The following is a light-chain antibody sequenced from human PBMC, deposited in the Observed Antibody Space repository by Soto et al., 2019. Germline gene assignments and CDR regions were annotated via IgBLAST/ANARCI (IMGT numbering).Light chain of an antibody. CDR3: QQYYNWRT. Sequence: EIVMTQSPATLSVSPGERATLSCRASPGVGTNLAWYQQKHGQAPRLLIYGASTRATGIPARFSGSGSGTEFTLTISSLQSEDFAFYYCQQYYNWRTFGQGTKVEIK. V-gene: IGKV3-15*01. CDR1: PGVGTN. J-gene: IGKJ1*01. CDR2: GAS.